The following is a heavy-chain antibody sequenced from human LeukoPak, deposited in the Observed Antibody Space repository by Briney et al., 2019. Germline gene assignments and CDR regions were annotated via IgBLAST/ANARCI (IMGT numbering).Heavy chain of an antibody. J-gene: IGHJ4*02. CDR2: IYPSGST. D-gene: IGHD4-17*01. CDR1: GGSFSSGNW. CDR3: ARESHTYGDYQDY. V-gene: IGHV4-4*02. Sequence: SGTLSLTCAVSGGSFSSGNWWNWVRQPPGKGLEWIGQIYPSGSTNYNPSLESRVTISIDMSKNQFSLKLSSVTAADTAVYYCARESHTYGDYQDYWGQGTLVTVSS.